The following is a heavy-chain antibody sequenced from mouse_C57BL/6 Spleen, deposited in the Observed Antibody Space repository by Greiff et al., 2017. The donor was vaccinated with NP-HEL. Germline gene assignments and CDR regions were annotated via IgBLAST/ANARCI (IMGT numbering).Heavy chain of an antibody. CDR3: ARRDGSTLFDY. V-gene: IGHV5-17*01. CDR1: GFTFSDYG. J-gene: IGHJ2*01. CDR2: ISSGSSTI. Sequence: EVQLVESGGGLVKPGGSLKLSCAASGFTFSDYGMHWVRQAPEKGLEWVAYISSGSSTIYYADKVKGRFTISRDNAKNTLFLQMTSLRSEDTARYYCARRDGSTLFDYWGQGTTLTVSS. D-gene: IGHD1-1*01.